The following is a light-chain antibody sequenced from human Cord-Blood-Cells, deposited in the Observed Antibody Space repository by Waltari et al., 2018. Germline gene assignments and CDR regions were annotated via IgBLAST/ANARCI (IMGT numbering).Light chain of an antibody. CDR1: SLRSYY. Sequence: SSELTQDPAVSVALGQTARITCQGDSLRSYYASWYQQKPGQAPVLVIYGKNNRPSGIPDRFSGSSSGNTASLTITGAQAEDEADYYCNSRDSSGNHLVFGGGNKLTVL. V-gene: IGLV3-19*01. CDR3: NSRDSSGNHLV. J-gene: IGLJ3*02. CDR2: GKN.